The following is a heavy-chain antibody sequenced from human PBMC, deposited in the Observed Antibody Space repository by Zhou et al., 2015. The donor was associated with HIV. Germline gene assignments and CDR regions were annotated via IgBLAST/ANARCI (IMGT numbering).Heavy chain of an antibody. J-gene: IGHJ3*01. Sequence: QVHLVQSGAEVKEPGASVKVSCKASGFTFTNYGFNWVRQAPGRGPEWLGWISVHNGETKYAQKFQGRVTVTTDTSTTTVYMEMRSLTSDDTAVYSCARSLRWNYAFDVWGQGTMVTISS. CDR1: GFTFTNYG. D-gene: IGHD1-7*01. CDR3: ARSLRWNYAFDV. V-gene: IGHV1-18*01. CDR2: ISVHNGET.